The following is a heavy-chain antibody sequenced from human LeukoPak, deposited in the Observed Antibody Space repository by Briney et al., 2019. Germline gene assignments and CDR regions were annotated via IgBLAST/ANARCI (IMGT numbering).Heavy chain of an antibody. Sequence: SETLSLTCTVSGGSISSYYWSWIRQPPGKGLEWIGEINHSGSTNYNPSLKSRVTISVDTSKNQFSLKLSSVTAADTAVYYCATSRSINWFDPWGQGTLVTVSS. V-gene: IGHV4-34*01. CDR3: ATSRSINWFDP. D-gene: IGHD6-13*01. CDR1: GGSISSYY. J-gene: IGHJ5*02. CDR2: INHSGST.